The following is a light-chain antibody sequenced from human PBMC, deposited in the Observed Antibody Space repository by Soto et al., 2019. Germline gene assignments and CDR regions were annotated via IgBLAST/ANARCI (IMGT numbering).Light chain of an antibody. Sequence: DIHLTQSPSSLSASLGDRVTISCQASQGISTYLNWYQQRPGKAPKLLIYDASNLLIGVPSRFRGGGSETDFTLTIDSLQTADVGTYFCQQYDNVPLTFGGGTKVEIK. CDR1: QGISTY. CDR3: QQYDNVPLT. J-gene: IGKJ4*01. CDR2: DAS. V-gene: IGKV1-33*01.